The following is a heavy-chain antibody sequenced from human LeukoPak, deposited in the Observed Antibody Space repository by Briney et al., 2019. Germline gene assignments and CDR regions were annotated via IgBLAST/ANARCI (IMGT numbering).Heavy chain of an antibody. D-gene: IGHD1-14*01. Sequence: GGSLRLSCAASGFTFSSYGMHWVRQAPGEGLQWVSGISNSGDSTYYLDSVKGRFTISRDNSKNTLHLQMSSLRAEDTALYYCVKDRCDRATCPEVWGQGTLVTVSS. V-gene: IGHV3-23*01. CDR1: GFTFSSYG. J-gene: IGHJ4*02. CDR3: VKDRCDRATCPEV. CDR2: ISNSGDST.